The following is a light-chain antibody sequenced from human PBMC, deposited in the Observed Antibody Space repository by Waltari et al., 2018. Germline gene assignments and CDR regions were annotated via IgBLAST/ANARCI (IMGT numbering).Light chain of an antibody. CDR2: GAS. Sequence: TQMTQSPSSLPASAGDRGRTTCRASQNVDRYLNWYQQKPGTAPRLLVSGASSLQSGVPSRFSGGGSGTDFTLTISGLEPEDFASYYCQQTSSTPFTFGGGTNVEIK. CDR3: QQTSSTPFT. J-gene: IGKJ4*01. CDR1: QNVDRY. V-gene: IGKV1-39*01.